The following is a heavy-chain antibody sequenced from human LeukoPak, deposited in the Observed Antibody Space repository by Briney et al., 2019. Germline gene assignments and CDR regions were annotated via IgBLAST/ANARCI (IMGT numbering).Heavy chain of an antibody. J-gene: IGHJ4*02. CDR2: ISSSSSTI. Sequence: PGGSLRLSCAASGFTFSSYSMNWVRQAPGKGLEWVSYISSSSSTIYYADSVKGRFTISRDNAKNSLYLQMNSLRAEDTAVYYCARGPHPYSSSIFITDYWGQGTLVTVSS. CDR1: GFTFSSYS. V-gene: IGHV3-48*01. CDR3: ARGPHPYSSSIFITDY. D-gene: IGHD6-6*01.